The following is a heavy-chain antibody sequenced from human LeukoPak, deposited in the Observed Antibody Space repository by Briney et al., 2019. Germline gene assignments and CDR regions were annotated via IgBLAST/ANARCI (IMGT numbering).Heavy chain of an antibody. CDR2: IKGRADGGTT. D-gene: IGHD3-10*01. Sequence: GGSLRLSCAASGFTFTNAWVSWVRQAPGKGLEWVGRIKGRADGGTTEYAAPVKGRFTISRDDSKNTLYLQMNSLKTEDTAIYYCTTGEGYCSGNYNDYWGQGTLVTVSS. CDR3: TTGEGYCSGNYNDY. J-gene: IGHJ4*02. CDR1: GFTFTNAW. V-gene: IGHV3-15*01.